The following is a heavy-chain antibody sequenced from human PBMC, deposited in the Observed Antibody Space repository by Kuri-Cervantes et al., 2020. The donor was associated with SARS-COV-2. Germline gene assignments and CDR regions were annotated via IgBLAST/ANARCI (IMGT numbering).Heavy chain of an antibody. CDR2: ISSSSSYI. V-gene: IGHV3-21*01. D-gene: IGHD1-26*01. J-gene: IGHJ4*02. CDR3: AKGSATSV. CDR1: GFTFSSYS. Sequence: GESLKISCAASGFTFSSYSMHWVRQAPGKGLEWVSSISSSSSYIYYADSVKGRFTISRDNAKNSLYLQMNSLRAEDTAVYYCAKGSATSVWGQGTLVTVSS.